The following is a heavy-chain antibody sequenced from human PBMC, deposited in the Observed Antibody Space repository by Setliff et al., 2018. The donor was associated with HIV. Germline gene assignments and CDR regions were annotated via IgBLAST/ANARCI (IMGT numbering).Heavy chain of an antibody. CDR3: ARGKTWLRFLDY. Sequence: ASVKVSCKASGYTFTDYYMHWVQQAPGKGLEWMGRVDPEDGETIYAEKFQGRVTMTTDTSTSTAYMELRSLRSDDTAVYYCARGKTWLRFLDYWGQGTLVTVSS. CDR1: GYTFTDYY. D-gene: IGHD5-12*01. CDR2: VDPEDGET. J-gene: IGHJ4*02. V-gene: IGHV1-69-2*01.